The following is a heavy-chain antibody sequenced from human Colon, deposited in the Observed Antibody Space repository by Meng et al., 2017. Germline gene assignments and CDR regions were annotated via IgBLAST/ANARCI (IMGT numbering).Heavy chain of an antibody. J-gene: IGHJ4*02. CDR1: GDSVSSNSYY. Sequence: QVQLQESGPRLVGPSHTLSLTCTLSGDSVSSNSYYWTWIRQHPGTGLEWIGYIYSGGISHYNPSLKSRITMSIDTSKNQFSLQLTSVTAADTAIYYCARDPLAVGPTDRGLDSWGQGTLVTVSS. CDR2: IYSGGIS. D-gene: IGHD1-26*01. CDR3: ARDPLAVGPTDRGLDS. V-gene: IGHV4-31*03.